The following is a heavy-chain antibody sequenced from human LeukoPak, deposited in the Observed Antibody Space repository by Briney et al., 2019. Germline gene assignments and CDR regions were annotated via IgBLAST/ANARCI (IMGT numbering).Heavy chain of an antibody. CDR3: ANVAFYYGSGTYV. CDR2: IRYDGSNK. J-gene: IGHJ4*02. V-gene: IGHV3-30*02. Sequence: GGSLRLSCAASGFTFSSYGMHWVRQAPGKGLEWVAFIRYDGSNKYYADSVKGRFTISRDNSKNTLYLQMNSLRAEDTAIYYCANVAFYYGSGTYVWGQGTLVTVSS. CDR1: GFTFSSYG. D-gene: IGHD3-10*01.